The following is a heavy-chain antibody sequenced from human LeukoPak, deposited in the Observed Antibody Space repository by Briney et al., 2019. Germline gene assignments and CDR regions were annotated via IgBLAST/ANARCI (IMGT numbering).Heavy chain of an antibody. CDR2: INHSGST. D-gene: IGHD2-2*01. Sequence: PSETLSLTCAVYGGSFSGYYWSWIRQPPGKGLEWIGEINHSGSTNYNPSLKSRVTISVDTSKNQFSLKLSSVTAADTAVYYCARGSRRCSSTSCCRNNWFDPWGQGTLVTVSS. V-gene: IGHV4-34*01. J-gene: IGHJ5*02. CDR3: ARGSRRCSSTSCCRNNWFDP. CDR1: GGSFSGYY.